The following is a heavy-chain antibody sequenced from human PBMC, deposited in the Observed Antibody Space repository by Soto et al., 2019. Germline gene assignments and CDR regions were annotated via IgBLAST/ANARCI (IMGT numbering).Heavy chain of an antibody. J-gene: IGHJ6*03. CDR2: IIYSGST. V-gene: IGHV4-39*07. D-gene: IGHD3-10*01. CDR3: ARGRFYYGSGSSIVYYYYSMDV. Sequence: SETLSLTCTVSGDSVSSSYYYRGWIRQPPGKGLEWIGRIIYSGSTYYNPSLKSRVTISVDTSKNQFSLKLSSVTAADTAVYYCARGRFYYGSGSSIVYYYYSMDVWGKGTTVTVSS. CDR1: GDSVSSSYYY.